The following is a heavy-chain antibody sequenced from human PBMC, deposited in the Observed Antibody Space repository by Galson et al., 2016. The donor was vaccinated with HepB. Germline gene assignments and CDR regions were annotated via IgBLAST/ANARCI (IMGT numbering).Heavy chain of an antibody. D-gene: IGHD6-13*01. CDR1: GFSVSSNF. J-gene: IGHJ4*02. CDR3: ARAIAAAGNFDY. V-gene: IGHV3-53*01. Sequence: SLRLSCAASGFSVSSNFVSWVRQSPGKGLEWVSVIYTGGSTYYADSVKGRFTISRDNSKNMLYLQMNSPRAEDTAVYYCARAIAAAGNFDYWGQGTLVTVSS. CDR2: IYTGGST.